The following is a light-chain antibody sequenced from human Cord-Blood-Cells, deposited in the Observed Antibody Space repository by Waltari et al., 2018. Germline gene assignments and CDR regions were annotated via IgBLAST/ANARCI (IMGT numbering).Light chain of an antibody. J-gene: IGKJ3*01. V-gene: IGKV3-15*01. CDR3: QQYNNWPPSFT. CDR1: PSISSN. Sequence: EIVMTQSPATLSVSPGERATLSCRASPSISSNLAWYQQKPGQAPRLLIYGVSTRATDIPARFSGSGSGTQFTLTISSMQSEDFAVYYCQQYNNWPPSFTFGPGTKVEIK. CDR2: GVS.